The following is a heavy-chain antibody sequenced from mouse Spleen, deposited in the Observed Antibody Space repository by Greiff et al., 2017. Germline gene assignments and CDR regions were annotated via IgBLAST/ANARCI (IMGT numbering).Heavy chain of an antibody. V-gene: IGHV5-17*01. CDR3: ARGDYGSSPDYYAMDY. J-gene: IGHJ4*01. D-gene: IGHD1-1*01. CDR2: ISSGSSTI. CDR1: GFTFSDYG. Sequence: EVKLVESGGGLVKPGGSLKLSCAASGFTFSDYGMHWVRQAPEKGLEWVAYISSGSSTIYYADTVKGRFTISRDNAKNTLFLQMTSLRSEDTAMYYCARGDYGSSPDYYAMDYGGQGTSVTVSS.